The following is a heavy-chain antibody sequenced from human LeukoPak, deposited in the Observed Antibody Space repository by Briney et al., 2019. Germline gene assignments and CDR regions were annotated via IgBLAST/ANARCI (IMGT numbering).Heavy chain of an antibody. Sequence: GGSLRLSCAASGFNFGNHAMSWVRQAPGKGLEWVSVIYSGGSTYYADSVKGRFTISRDNSKNTLYLQMNSLRAEDTAVYYCARESEWPHPGVDYWGQGTLVTVSS. D-gene: IGHD3-3*01. CDR2: IYSGGST. CDR3: ARESEWPHPGVDY. V-gene: IGHV3-66*01. CDR1: GFNFGNHA. J-gene: IGHJ4*02.